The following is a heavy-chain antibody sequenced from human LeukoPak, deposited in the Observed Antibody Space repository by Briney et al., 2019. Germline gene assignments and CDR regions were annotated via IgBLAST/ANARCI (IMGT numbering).Heavy chain of an antibody. CDR2: INHSGST. Sequence: PSETLSLTCAVYGGSFSGYYWSWIRQPPGKGLEWIGEINHSGSTNYNPSLKSRVTISVDTSKNQFSLKLSSVTAADTAVYYCARGHGYSSGWYIYWGQGTLVTVSS. CDR1: GGSFSGYY. V-gene: IGHV4-34*01. CDR3: ARGHGYSSGWYIY. D-gene: IGHD6-19*01. J-gene: IGHJ4*02.